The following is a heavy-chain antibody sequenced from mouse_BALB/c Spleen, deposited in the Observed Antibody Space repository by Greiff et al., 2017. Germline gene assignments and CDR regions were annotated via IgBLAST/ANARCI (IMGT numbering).Heavy chain of an antibody. J-gene: IGHJ4*01. D-gene: IGHD2-4*01. V-gene: IGHV1-69*02. CDR2: IYPSDSYT. CDR3: TRRDDYDGGYAMDY. CDR1: GYTFTSYW. Sequence: QVQLQQPGAELVRPGASVKLSCKASGYTFTSYWINWVKQRPGQGLEWIGNIYPSDSYTNYNQKFKDKATLTVDKSSSTAYMQLSSPTSEDSAVYYCTRRDDYDGGYAMDYWGQGTSVTVSS.